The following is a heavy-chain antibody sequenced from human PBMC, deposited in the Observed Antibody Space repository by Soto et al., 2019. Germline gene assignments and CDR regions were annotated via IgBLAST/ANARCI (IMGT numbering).Heavy chain of an antibody. CDR2: IYWDDDK. Sequence: QITLNESGPTLVKPTQTLTLTCTFSVFSLTTSGVGVGWIRQSPGKAPEWLALIYWDDDKRYSPSLKSRLTITKDTSKNQVVLTMANLDPADTATYYCAHRVLRTVFGLVTTTAIYFDFWGQGTPVAVSS. CDR3: AHRVLRTVFGLVTTTAIYFDF. CDR1: VFSLTTSGVG. V-gene: IGHV2-5*02. D-gene: IGHD3-3*01. J-gene: IGHJ4*02.